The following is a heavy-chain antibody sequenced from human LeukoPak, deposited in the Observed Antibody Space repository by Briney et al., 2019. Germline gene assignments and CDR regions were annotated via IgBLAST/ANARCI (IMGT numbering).Heavy chain of an antibody. V-gene: IGHV1-69*13. CDR2: IITSFGTA. D-gene: IGHD3-10*01. Sequence: ASVNVSCEASGYTFIDYYWHWVGQPHGQGLDWRGGIITSFGTANYEQKFQGRVMITADESTSKAYKEQSSLRSEDTAVYYCATMVRGAVVSLDYWGQGTLVTVSS. J-gene: IGHJ4*02. CDR1: GYTFIDYY. CDR3: ATMVRGAVVSLDY.